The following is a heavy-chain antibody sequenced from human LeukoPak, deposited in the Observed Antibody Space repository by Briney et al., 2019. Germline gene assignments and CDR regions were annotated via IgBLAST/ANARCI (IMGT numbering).Heavy chain of an antibody. CDR3: ARERQQLVHNWFDP. J-gene: IGHJ5*02. Sequence: TGGPLRLSCAASGFTFSSYAMHWVRQAPGKGLEWVAVISYDGSNKYYADSVKGRFTISRDNSKNTLYLQMNSLRAEDTAVYYCARERQQLVHNWFDPWGQGTLVTVSS. CDR2: ISYDGSNK. CDR1: GFTFSSYA. V-gene: IGHV3-30*04. D-gene: IGHD6-13*01.